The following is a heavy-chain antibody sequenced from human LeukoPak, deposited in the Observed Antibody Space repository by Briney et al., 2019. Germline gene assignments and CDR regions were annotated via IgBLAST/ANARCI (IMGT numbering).Heavy chain of an antibody. CDR3: AKALGYYYDSSGYPLGY. CDR1: GFTFSSYG. CDR2: ISYDGSNK. D-gene: IGHD3-22*01. V-gene: IGHV3-30*18. Sequence: GGSLRLSCAASGFTFSSYGMHWVRQAPGKGLEWVAVISYDGSNKYYADSVKGRFTISRDNSKNTLYLQMNSLRAEDTAVYYCAKALGYYYDSSGYPLGYWGQGTLVTVSS. J-gene: IGHJ4*02.